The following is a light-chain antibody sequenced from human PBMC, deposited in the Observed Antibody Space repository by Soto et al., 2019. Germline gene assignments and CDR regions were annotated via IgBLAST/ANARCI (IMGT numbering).Light chain of an antibody. CDR2: DAS. CDR1: QSVGAN. J-gene: IGKJ4*01. Sequence: EIVMTQSPATLSVSPGERATLSCRASQSVGANLAWYHQKPGQAPSLLMYDASTRATGVPDRFSGSGSGTEFTLTVSSLQSEDFAVYCCQQYNNWPLTFGGGTKVEIK. V-gene: IGKV3-15*01. CDR3: QQYNNWPLT.